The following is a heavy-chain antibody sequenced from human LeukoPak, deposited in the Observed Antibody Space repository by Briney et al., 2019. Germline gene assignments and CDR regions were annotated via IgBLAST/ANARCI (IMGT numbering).Heavy chain of an antibody. CDR1: GFTFINSR. CDR3: ARLGGGSYYYFDF. J-gene: IGHJ4*02. D-gene: IGHD2-21*01. CDR2: ISAYYGNT. V-gene: IGHV1-18*01. Sequence: SVTVSCKSSGFTFINSRITWVRQAPGQGLEWMGWISAYYGNTHYVENFEGRVVMTRDTSTSTTYMELGSLTSDDTAVYYCARLGGGSYYYFDFWGQGTLVTVSS.